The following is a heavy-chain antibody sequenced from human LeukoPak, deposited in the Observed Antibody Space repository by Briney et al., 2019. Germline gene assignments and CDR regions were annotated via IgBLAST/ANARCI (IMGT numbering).Heavy chain of an antibody. CDR1: GFTFSSYA. V-gene: IGHV3-23*01. J-gene: IGHJ4*02. Sequence: PGGSLRLPCTTSGFTFSSYAMTWVRQAPGKGLEWVSVISGSGNSTYHADSVKGRFTISRDNSKDTLYLQMNSLSAEDTAVYYCAKAITSSAYSSAKYWGQGTLVTVSS. CDR3: AKAITSSAYSSAKY. D-gene: IGHD6-25*01. CDR2: ISGSGNST.